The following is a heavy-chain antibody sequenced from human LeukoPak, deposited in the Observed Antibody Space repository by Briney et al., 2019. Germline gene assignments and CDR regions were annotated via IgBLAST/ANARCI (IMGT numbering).Heavy chain of an antibody. CDR2: INHSGST. Sequence: SETLSLTCAVYGGSFSCYYWSWIRQPPGKGLEWIGEINHSGSTNYNPSLKSRVAISVDTSKNQFSLKLSSATAADTAVYYCARDNYYGSGSYYTFFTDYWGQGTLVTVSS. J-gene: IGHJ4*02. CDR1: GGSFSCYY. D-gene: IGHD3-10*01. CDR3: ARDNYYGSGSYYTFFTDY. V-gene: IGHV4-34*01.